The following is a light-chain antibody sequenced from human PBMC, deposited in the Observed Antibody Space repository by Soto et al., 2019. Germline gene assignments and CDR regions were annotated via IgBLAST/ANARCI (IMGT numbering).Light chain of an antibody. Sequence: EIVLTQSPGTLSLSPGERATLSCRASQSVSSSYLAWYQQKPGQAPRLLIYGASSRATGIPDRFSGSGSGTDFTLTISRREPQDLAVYYCQQYGSSPGYTFVQGTKLEIK. J-gene: IGKJ2*01. V-gene: IGKV3-20*01. CDR2: GAS. CDR3: QQYGSSPGYT. CDR1: QSVSSSY.